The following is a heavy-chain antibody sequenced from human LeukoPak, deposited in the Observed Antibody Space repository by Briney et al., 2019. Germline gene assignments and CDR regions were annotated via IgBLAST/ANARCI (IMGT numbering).Heavy chain of an antibody. CDR2: INPNSGGT. J-gene: IGHJ4*02. CDR1: GYTFTGYY. CDR3: ARWPPPYCSGGSCYPY. Sequence: ASVKVSCKASGYTFTGYYMHWVRQAPGQGLEWMGWINPNSGGTNYAQKFQGRVTMTRDTSISTAYMELSRLRSDDTVVYYCARWPPPYCSGGSCYPYWGQGTLVTVSS. D-gene: IGHD2-15*01. V-gene: IGHV1-2*02.